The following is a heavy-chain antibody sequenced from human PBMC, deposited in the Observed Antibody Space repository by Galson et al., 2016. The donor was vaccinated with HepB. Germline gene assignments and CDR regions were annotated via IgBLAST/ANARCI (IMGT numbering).Heavy chain of an antibody. CDR1: GFPFSTYG. CDR2: ISGSGGSI. Sequence: SLRLSCAASGFPFSTYGMSRVRQAPGKGPEWVSGISGSGGSIYSADSVKGRFTISRDNSKNTLYLQMNSLRADDTAVYYCAKKSLVAGTATYVFDNWGQGTLVTVSS. D-gene: IGHD6-19*01. J-gene: IGHJ4*02. CDR3: AKKSLVAGTATYVFDN. V-gene: IGHV3-23*01.